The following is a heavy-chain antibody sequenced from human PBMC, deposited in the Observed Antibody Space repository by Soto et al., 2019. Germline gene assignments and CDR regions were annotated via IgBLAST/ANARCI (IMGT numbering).Heavy chain of an antibody. CDR1: GFTFGENA. D-gene: IGHD6-19*01. J-gene: IGHJ1*01. V-gene: IGHV3-49*05. Sequence: EVQLVESGGGLVKPGRCLRLSCTGSGFTFGENALSWFRQAPGKGLEWVGSITSKAYGETTQYDASVRGRFVISRDDSKAIAYLQMNSLKTEDTAVYYCAKKPRFSSGWDFQYWGQGTLVTVSS. CDR2: ITSKAYGETT. CDR3: AKKPRFSSGWDFQY.